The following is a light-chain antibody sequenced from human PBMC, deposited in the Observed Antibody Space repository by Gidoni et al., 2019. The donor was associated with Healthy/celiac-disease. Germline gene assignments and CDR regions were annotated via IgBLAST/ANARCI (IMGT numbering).Light chain of an antibody. CDR1: QRVSSSY. J-gene: IGKJ2*01. CDR2: GAS. Sequence: EIVLTQSPGTLSLSPGERATLSCRASQRVSSSYLAWYQQKPGQAPRLLIAGASSRATGIPDRFSGSGSGTYFTLTISRLEPEDFAVYYCQQYGSSPLYTFGQGTKLEIK. V-gene: IGKV3-20*01. CDR3: QQYGSSPLYT.